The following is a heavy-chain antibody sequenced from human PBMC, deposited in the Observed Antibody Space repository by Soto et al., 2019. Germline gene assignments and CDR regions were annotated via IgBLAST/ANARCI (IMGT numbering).Heavy chain of an antibody. CDR1: GVHIRGLS. J-gene: IGHJ6*02. CDR2: ISSSSSYI. V-gene: IGHV3-21*01. Sequence: GVLLRLSCPFVGVHIRGLSVRRVRPAPGKGLEWVSSISSSSSYIYYADSVKGRFTISRDNAKNSLYLQMNSLRDEDTAVYYCARDRITMVRGVDEHYYYYGMDVWGQGTKVTVSS. D-gene: IGHD3-10*01. CDR3: ARDRITMVRGVDEHYYYYGMDV.